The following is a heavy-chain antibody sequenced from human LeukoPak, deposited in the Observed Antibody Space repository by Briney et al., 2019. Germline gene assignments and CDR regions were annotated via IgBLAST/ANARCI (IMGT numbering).Heavy chain of an antibody. J-gene: IGHJ4*02. D-gene: IGHD5-24*01. Sequence: SQTLSLTCTVSDASISSAGYYWSWIRQPPGKGLEWIGYIYHTGITYYNPSLKSQVTISVDTSKNQFSLKLSSVPAADTAVYYCAGLYNYYFDYWGQGALVTVSS. CDR2: IYHTGIT. CDR1: DASISSAGYY. CDR3: AGLYNYYFDY. V-gene: IGHV4-30-4*01.